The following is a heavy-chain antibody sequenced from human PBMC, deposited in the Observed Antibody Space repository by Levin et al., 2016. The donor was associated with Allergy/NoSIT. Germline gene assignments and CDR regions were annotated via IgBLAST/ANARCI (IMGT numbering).Heavy chain of an antibody. D-gene: IGHD3-3*01. CDR3: AADADSEWFSADY. CDR2: IVVGTGNT. V-gene: IGHV1-58*01. Sequence: SVKVSCKASGFTLTSSAVQWVRQARGQRLEWIGWIVVGTGNTNYAPNLQGRVTITRDMSTNTAYMELSSLRSEDTAMYYCAADADSEWFSADYWGQGTLVTVSS. J-gene: IGHJ4*02. CDR1: GFTLTSSA.